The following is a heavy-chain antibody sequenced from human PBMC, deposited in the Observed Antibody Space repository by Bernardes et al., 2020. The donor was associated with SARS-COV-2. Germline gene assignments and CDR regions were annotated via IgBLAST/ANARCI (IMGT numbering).Heavy chain of an antibody. D-gene: IGHD3-22*01. Sequence: VGSLLLSCAASGFTFSSSSMNWVRQAPGQGLEWVSSISSSSSYIYYADSVKGRFTISRDNAKNSLYLQMNSLRAEDTAVYYCARDRSSYYSSGYPHKPFDYWGQGTLVTVSS. CDR3: ARDRSSYYSSGYPHKPFDY. CDR2: ISSSSSYI. CDR1: GFTFSSSS. J-gene: IGHJ4*02. V-gene: IGHV3-21*01.